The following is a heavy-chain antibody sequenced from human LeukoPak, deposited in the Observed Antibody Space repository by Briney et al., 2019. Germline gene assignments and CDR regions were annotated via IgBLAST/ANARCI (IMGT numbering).Heavy chain of an antibody. CDR1: GFTFSSYE. CDR2: INSDGSST. D-gene: IGHD1-26*01. CDR3: ARGDSGSYCFDC. V-gene: IGHV3-74*01. Sequence: GGSLRLSCAASGFTFSSYEMNWVRQAPGKGLVWVSRINSDGSSTNYADSVKGRFTISRDNAKNTLYLQINSLGAEDTAVYYCARGDSGSYCFDCWGQGTLVTVSS. J-gene: IGHJ4*02.